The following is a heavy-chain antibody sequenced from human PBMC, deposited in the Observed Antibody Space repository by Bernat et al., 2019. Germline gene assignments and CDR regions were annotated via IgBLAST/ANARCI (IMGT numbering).Heavy chain of an antibody. CDR3: ARFVPSWGAVPLDF. D-gene: IGHD6-19*01. CDR1: GYTFTTYG. V-gene: IGHV1-18*01. Sequence: QLVQSGPEVKKPGASVKVSCKASGYTFTTYGITWVRQAPGQGLEWMGWISAYNGHTDYTQKLQGRVTMTTDPSTSTAYMELGSLRFDDTAIYYCARFVPSWGAVPLDFWGQGALVTVSS. CDR2: ISAYNGHT. J-gene: IGHJ4*02.